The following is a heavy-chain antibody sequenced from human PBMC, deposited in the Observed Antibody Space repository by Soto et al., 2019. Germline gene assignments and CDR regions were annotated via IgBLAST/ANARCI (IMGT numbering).Heavy chain of an antibody. Sequence: EVQLVESGGGLVHPGGSLRLSCAASGFTFSTSWMHWVRQAPGKGLVWVSRINNDGTSTHFADSVNGRFTISTHNAKNTLYLQMNNLRAEHTAVYYWARGPFYSSSWLAYWGQGTQVTVSS. J-gene: IGHJ4*02. CDR1: GFTFSTSW. CDR2: INNDGTST. CDR3: ARGPFYSSSWLAY. D-gene: IGHD6-13*01. V-gene: IGHV3-74*01.